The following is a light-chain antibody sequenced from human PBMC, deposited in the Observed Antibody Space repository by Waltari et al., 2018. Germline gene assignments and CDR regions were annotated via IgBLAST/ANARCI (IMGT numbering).Light chain of an antibody. CDR1: QGISSW. CDR2: SAS. CDR3: QQGNSFPPT. V-gene: IGKV1-12*01. J-gene: IGKJ1*01. Sequence: DIQLTQSPSSVSASVGDRVTITCRASQGISSWLAWYQQKPGNAPKALIYSASTLQTGVPPRFSGSRSGTDFTHTSNCLQPEDFATYYCQQGNSFPPTFGQGTKVEI.